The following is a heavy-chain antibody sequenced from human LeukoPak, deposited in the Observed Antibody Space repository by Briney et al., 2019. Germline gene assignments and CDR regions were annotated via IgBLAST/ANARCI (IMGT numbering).Heavy chain of an antibody. Sequence: PSETLSLTCTVSGGSISTDFYYWSWIRQNPGKGLEWIGHIYYSGRTYYNPSLKSRVTISADTSKNQFSLKLSSVTAADTAVYYCARVLGQQLADYWGQGTLVTVSS. D-gene: IGHD6-13*01. V-gene: IGHV4-31*03. CDR3: ARVLGQQLADY. CDR2: IYYSGRT. CDR1: GGSISTDFYY. J-gene: IGHJ4*02.